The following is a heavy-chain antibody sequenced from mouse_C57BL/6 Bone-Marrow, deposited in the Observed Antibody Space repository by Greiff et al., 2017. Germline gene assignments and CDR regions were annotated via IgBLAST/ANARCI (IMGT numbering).Heavy chain of an antibody. CDR2: GQGLEWIG. CDR3: SEDSAVYYCSSLYDGYPYAMDY. V-gene: IGHV1-87*01. J-gene: IGHJ4*01. CDR1: YTFSRRVH. Sequence: VQLQQSGPELARPWASVKISCQAFYTFSRRVHFAIRDTNYWMQWVKQRPGQGLEWIGAIYPGNGDTSYNQKFKCKATVTAAQSSSTAYMQLSSLTSEDSAVYYCSSLYDGYPYAMDYWGQGTSVTVSS. D-gene: IGHD2-3*01.